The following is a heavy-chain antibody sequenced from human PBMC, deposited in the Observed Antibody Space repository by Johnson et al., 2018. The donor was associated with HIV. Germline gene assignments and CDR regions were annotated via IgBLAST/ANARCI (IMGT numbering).Heavy chain of an antibody. CDR3: ARDESYRKYALTAFDI. CDR2: ISWDGGST. CDR1: GFTFDDYT. D-gene: IGHD1-14*01. J-gene: IGHJ3*02. Sequence: VQLVESGGGLIQPGGSLRLSCAASGFTFDDYTMHWVRQAPGKGLEWVSLISWDGGSTYYADSVKGRFTISRDNSKNTLYLQMNSLRAEDTAVYYCARDESYRKYALTAFDIWCQGTMVTVSS. V-gene: IGHV3-43*01.